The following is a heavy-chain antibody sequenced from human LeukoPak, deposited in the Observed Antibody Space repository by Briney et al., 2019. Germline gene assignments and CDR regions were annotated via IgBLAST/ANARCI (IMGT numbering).Heavy chain of an antibody. CDR1: GGSVSTHY. CDR3: AKDGDGGGYPDY. CDR2: IHTSGTT. Sequence: SETLSLTCSVSGGSVSTHYWSWIRQPAGKGLEWIGRIHTSGTTNYNPSLKSRVTLSLDTSNNQLSLTVTSVTAADTAVYFCAKDGDGGGYPDYWGQGTLVTVSS. V-gene: IGHV4-4*07. J-gene: IGHJ4*02. D-gene: IGHD3-22*01.